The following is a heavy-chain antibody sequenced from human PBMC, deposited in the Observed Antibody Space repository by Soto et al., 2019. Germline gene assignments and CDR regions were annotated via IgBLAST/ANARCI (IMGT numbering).Heavy chain of an antibody. CDR2: TYYRSRWYN. D-gene: IGHD5-12*01. CDR3: ARMGGYDFWFDP. CDR1: GDSVSSNSAA. Sequence: SQTLTLTCAISGDSVSSNSAAWNCIRQSPSRGLEWLGRTYYRSRWYNDYANSVKSRLTNNPDTSKNQFSLQLNSVTPADTAVYYCARMGGYDFWFDPWGQGTLVTISS. V-gene: IGHV6-1*01. J-gene: IGHJ5*02.